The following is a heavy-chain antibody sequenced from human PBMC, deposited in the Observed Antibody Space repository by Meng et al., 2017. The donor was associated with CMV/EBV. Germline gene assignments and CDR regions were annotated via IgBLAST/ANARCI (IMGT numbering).Heavy chain of an antibody. J-gene: IGHJ4*02. V-gene: IGHV1-18*01. Sequence: QVQLVQSGPEVKKHGASVKVSCKAAGYTFNTFGISWVRQAPGQGLEWMGWISGYNGVTNYAPKMQGKVTMTTDPSTSTAYLELRSLRSDDTAVYFCARDASFYYDSTGYHSAYWGQGTLVTVSS. CDR3: ARDASFYYDSTGYHSAY. CDR2: ISGYNGVT. CDR1: GYTFNTFG. D-gene: IGHD3-22*01.